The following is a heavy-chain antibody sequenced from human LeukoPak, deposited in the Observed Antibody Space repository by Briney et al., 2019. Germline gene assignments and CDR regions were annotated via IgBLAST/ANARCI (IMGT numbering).Heavy chain of an antibody. CDR2: ISFSGANT. CDR1: GFTFSSYE. V-gene: IGHV3-23*01. CDR3: ARDIQLST. Sequence: PGGSLRLSCAASGFTFSSYEMNWVRRAPGKGLDWVSLISFSGANTYYADSVKGRFTISRDNSKDTLFLQMNSLRAEDTAIYYCARDIQLSTWGLGTMVTVSS. J-gene: IGHJ3*01. D-gene: IGHD5-24*01.